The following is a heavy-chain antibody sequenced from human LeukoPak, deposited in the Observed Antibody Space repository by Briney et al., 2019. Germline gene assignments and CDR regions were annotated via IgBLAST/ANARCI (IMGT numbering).Heavy chain of an antibody. CDR3: ARAPSGSYHYFDY. J-gene: IGHJ4*02. Sequence: GASVKVSCKASGYTFTGYYMHWVRQAPGQGLEWMGTINPSGGSISHAQRFQGRVTMTRDTSTSTVYMELSSLRSEDTAVFYCARAPSGSYHYFDYWGQGTLVTVSS. D-gene: IGHD1-26*01. V-gene: IGHV1-46*01. CDR2: INPSGGSI. CDR1: GYTFTGYY.